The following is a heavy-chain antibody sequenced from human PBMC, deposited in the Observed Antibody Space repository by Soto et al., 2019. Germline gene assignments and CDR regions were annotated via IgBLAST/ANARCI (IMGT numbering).Heavy chain of an antibody. V-gene: IGHV4-38-2*02. CDR2: IYHSGST. Sequence: SETLSLTXAVSGYSISSGYYWGWIRQPPGKGLEWIGSIYHSGSTYYNPSLKSRVTISVDTSKNQFSLKLSSVTAADTAVYYCARDDEKYCSSTSCSSGDYYYYGMDVWGQGTTVTVSS. D-gene: IGHD2-2*01. J-gene: IGHJ6*02. CDR3: ARDDEKYCSSTSCSSGDYYYYGMDV. CDR1: GYSISSGYY.